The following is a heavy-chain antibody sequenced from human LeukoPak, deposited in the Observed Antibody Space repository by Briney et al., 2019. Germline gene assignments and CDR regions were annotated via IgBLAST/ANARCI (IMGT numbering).Heavy chain of an antibody. CDR2: ISAYNGNT. CDR3: AREGFLDMYSSGQDAFDI. J-gene: IGHJ3*02. D-gene: IGHD6-19*01. V-gene: IGHV1-18*01. Sequence: ASVKVSCKASGYTFTSYGISWVRQAPGQGLEWMGWISAYNGNTNYAQKLQGRVTMTTDTSTSTAYMELSRLRSDDTAVYYCAREGFLDMYSSGQDAFDIWGQGTMVTVSS. CDR1: GYTFTSYG.